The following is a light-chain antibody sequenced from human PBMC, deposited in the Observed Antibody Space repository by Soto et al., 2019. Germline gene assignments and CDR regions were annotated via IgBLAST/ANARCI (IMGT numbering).Light chain of an antibody. Sequence: QLELTQSPSASASLGASVKLTCTLSSGHSSYAIAWHQQQPEKGPRYLMKLNSDGSHSKGDGIPDRFSGSSSGAERYLTISSLQSEDEADYYCQTWGTARVFGGGTKLTVL. V-gene: IGLV4-69*01. CDR2: LNSDGSH. J-gene: IGLJ3*02. CDR1: SGHSSYA. CDR3: QTWGTARV.